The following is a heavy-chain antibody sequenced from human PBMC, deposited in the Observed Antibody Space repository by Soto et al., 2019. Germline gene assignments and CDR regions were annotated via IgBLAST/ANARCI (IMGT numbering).Heavy chain of an antibody. CDR1: GGSINSGGYY. J-gene: IGHJ4*02. CDR2: LYYTGST. Sequence: PSETLSLTCTVSGGSINSGGYYWSWIRQHPGTGLEWIGNLYYTGSTYYNPSLKSRVTISLDTSKNQFSLWLRSVTAADTAVYYCAAGDAWGVLLEYWGQGTLVTVSS. V-gene: IGHV4-31*03. D-gene: IGHD3-16*01. CDR3: AAGDAWGVLLEY.